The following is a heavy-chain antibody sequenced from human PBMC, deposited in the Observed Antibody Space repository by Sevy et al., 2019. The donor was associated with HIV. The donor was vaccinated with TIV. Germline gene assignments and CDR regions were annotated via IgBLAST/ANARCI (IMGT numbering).Heavy chain of an antibody. V-gene: IGHV3-21*01. D-gene: IGHD6-19*01. Sequence: GGSLRLSCAASGFTFSSYSMNWVRQAPGEGLEWVSSISSSSSYIYYADSVKGRFTISKDNAKNSLYLQMNSLRAEDTAVYYCARDCNSSGCRSGLTWGQGTMVTVSS. CDR2: ISSSSSYI. CDR3: ARDCNSSGCRSGLT. J-gene: IGHJ3*01. CDR1: GFTFSSYS.